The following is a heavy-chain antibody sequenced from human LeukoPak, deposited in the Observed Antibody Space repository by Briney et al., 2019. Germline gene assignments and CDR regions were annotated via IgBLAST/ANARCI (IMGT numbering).Heavy chain of an antibody. CDR1: GGTFSSYA. D-gene: IGHD3-22*01. CDR2: IIPIFGTA. V-gene: IGHV1-69*13. Sequence: ASVKVSCKASGGTFSSYAISWVRQAPGQGLEWMEGIIPIFGTANYAQKFQGRVTITADESTSTAYMELSSLRSEDTAVYYCASHYYDSSGYHEKFDYWGQGTLVTVSS. CDR3: ASHYYDSSGYHEKFDY. J-gene: IGHJ4*02.